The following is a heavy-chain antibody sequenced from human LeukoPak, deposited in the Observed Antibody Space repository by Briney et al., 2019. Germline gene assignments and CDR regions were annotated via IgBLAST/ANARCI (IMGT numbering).Heavy chain of an antibody. V-gene: IGHV1-2*06. Sequence: ASVKVSCKASGYTFTSYAMNWVRQAPGQGLEWMGRINPNSGGTNYAQKFQGRVTMTRDTSISTAYMELSRLRSDDTAVYYCARDHIAAAGHGGQGTLVTVSS. J-gene: IGHJ1*01. CDR2: INPNSGGT. D-gene: IGHD6-13*01. CDR1: GYTFTSYA. CDR3: ARDHIAAAGH.